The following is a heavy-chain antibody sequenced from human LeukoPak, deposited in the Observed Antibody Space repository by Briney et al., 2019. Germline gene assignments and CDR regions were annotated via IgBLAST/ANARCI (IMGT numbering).Heavy chain of an antibody. J-gene: IGHJ6*02. CDR2: TWYDGSTK. Sequence: PGGSLRLPCVASGFTFSSHGMHWVRQAPGKGLEWVAVTWYDGSTKYYADSVKGRFTISRDNSKNTLSLEMNSLRAEDTAVYYCARWGNYKVMDVWGQGTTVTVSS. D-gene: IGHD1-7*01. CDR3: ARWGNYKVMDV. V-gene: IGHV3-33*01. CDR1: GFTFSSHG.